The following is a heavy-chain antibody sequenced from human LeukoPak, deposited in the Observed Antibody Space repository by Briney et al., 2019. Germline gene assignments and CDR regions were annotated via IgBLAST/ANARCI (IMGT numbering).Heavy chain of an antibody. Sequence: GGSPRLSCAASGFTFSSYAMSWVRQAPGKGLEWVSAISGSGGSTYYADSVKGRFTISRDNSKNTLYLQMNSLRAEDTAVYYCAKDSRNYYDSSGYYSIFDYWGQGTLVTVSS. CDR1: GFTFSSYA. CDR2: ISGSGGST. D-gene: IGHD3-22*01. CDR3: AKDSRNYYDSSGYYSIFDY. J-gene: IGHJ4*02. V-gene: IGHV3-23*01.